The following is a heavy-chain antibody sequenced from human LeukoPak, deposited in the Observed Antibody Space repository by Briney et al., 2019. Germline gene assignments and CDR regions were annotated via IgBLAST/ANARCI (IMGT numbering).Heavy chain of an antibody. V-gene: IGHV3-30*04. CDR2: ISYDGSNK. Sequence: SCKASGGTFSSYAMHWVRQAPGKGLEWVAVISYDGSNKYYADSVKGRFTISRDNSKNTLYLQMNSLRAEDTAVYYCARPRVGAFDYWGQGTLVTVSS. CDR3: ARPRVGAFDY. CDR1: GGTFSSYA. D-gene: IGHD1-26*01. J-gene: IGHJ4*02.